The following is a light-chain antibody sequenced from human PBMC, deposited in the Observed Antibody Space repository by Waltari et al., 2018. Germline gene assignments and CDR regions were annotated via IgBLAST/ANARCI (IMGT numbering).Light chain of an antibody. CDR3: QTWDDSLNGVG. CDR2: TDN. J-gene: IGLJ2*01. Sequence: QSVLTQPPSASGTPGQTVTISCSGSSSNIGVNTVNWYQQLPGTAPKLLIYTDNLRPAGVPYRFSGSKSGTSASLAISGLQSEDEADYHCQTWDDSLNGVGFGGGTKLTVL. V-gene: IGLV1-44*01. CDR1: SSNIGVNT.